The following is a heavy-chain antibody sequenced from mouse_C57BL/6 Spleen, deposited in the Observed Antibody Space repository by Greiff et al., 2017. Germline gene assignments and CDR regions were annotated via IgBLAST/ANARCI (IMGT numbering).Heavy chain of an antibody. CDR2: INPYNGGT. V-gene: IGHV1-19*01. Sequence: LVEPGASVKMSCKASGYTFTDYYMNWVKQSHGKSLEWIGVINPYNGGTSYNQKFKGKATLTVDKSSSTAYMELNSLTSEDSAVYYCARLGTTVVAPPGDFDVWGTGTTVTVSS. CDR3: ARLGTTVVAPPGDFDV. D-gene: IGHD1-1*01. J-gene: IGHJ1*03. CDR1: GYTFTDYY.